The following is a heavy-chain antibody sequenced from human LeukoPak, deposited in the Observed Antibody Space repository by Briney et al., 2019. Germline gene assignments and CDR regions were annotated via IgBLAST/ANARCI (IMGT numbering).Heavy chain of an antibody. CDR3: AHVRGYSYGFPQIEYFQH. J-gene: IGHJ1*01. V-gene: IGHV2-5*08. D-gene: IGHD5-18*01. CDR2: IYWDDDK. Sequence: SGPALVKPTQTLTLTCTFSGFSLSTSKMCVSWVRQPPGKALEWLALIYWDDDKRYSPSLKSRLTITKDTSKNQVVLTMTNMDPVDTATYYCAHVRGYSYGFPQIEYFQHWGQGTLVTVSS. CDR1: GFSLSTSKMC.